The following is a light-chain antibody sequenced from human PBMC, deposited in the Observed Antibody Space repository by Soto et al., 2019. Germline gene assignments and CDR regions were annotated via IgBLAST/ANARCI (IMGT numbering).Light chain of an antibody. V-gene: IGKV1-39*01. CDR1: QSITYS. J-gene: IGKJ1*01. Sequence: DLQMTQSPSSLSASVGDRVTITCRASQSITYSLNWYQQKPGKAPNLLIYAASTLQSGVPSRFSGRGSGTDFTLTISSLQPEDFASYYCQQSYSTPRTFGQGTKVEIK. CDR2: AAS. CDR3: QQSYSTPRT.